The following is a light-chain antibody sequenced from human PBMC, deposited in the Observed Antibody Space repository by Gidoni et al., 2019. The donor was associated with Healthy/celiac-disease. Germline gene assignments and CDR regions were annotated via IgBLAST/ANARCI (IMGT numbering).Light chain of an antibody. Sequence: DIQMTQSPSSLSASVGDRVTITCQASQDISNYLHWYQQKPGKAPKLLIYDASNLETGVPSRLSGSGSGTDFTFTISSLQPEDIATYYCQQYDNLPYTFGQGTKLEIK. CDR2: DAS. V-gene: IGKV1-33*01. CDR1: QDISNY. J-gene: IGKJ2*01. CDR3: QQYDNLPYT.